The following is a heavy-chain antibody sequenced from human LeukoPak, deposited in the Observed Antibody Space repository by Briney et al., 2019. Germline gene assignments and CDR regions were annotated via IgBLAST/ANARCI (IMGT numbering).Heavy chain of an antibody. CDR2: FDPEDGET. CDR3: ATDLSLHYYGSGSYYKSVY. CDR1: GYTLTELS. V-gene: IGHV1-24*01. D-gene: IGHD3-10*01. J-gene: IGHJ4*02. Sequence: ASVKVSCKVSGYTLTELSMHWVRQAPGKGLEWMGGFDPEDGETIYAQKFQGRVTMTEDTSTDTAYMELSSLRSEDTDVYYCATDLSLHYYGSGSYYKSVYWGQGTLVTVSS.